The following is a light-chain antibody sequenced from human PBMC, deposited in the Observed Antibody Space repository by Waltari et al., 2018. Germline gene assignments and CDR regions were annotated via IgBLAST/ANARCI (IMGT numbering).Light chain of an antibody. Sequence: QSVLTQPPSVSAAPGQRVTLSCSGGRSNIGTNYVSWYRQFPGTAPKLLIYEDTERPSGIAGRFSGSKSGTSATLDITGLQAGDEADYYCGTWDSSLSGAVFGGGTHLTVL. CDR2: EDT. CDR3: GTWDSSLSGAV. CDR1: RSNIGTNY. J-gene: IGLJ7*01. V-gene: IGLV1-51*02.